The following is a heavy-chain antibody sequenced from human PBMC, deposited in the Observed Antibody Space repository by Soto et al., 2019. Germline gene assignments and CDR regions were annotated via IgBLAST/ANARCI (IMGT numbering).Heavy chain of an antibody. CDR1: GITFWSRA. Sequence: PCGSLRLSCVASGITFWSRAMSWVRQAPGEGLEWVSIITDTGGDTKYADSVRGRFTISRDNSKNTLYLQMSSLRVEDSAVYYCPRGSTDAYPGSRIFDFWGRGTLVTVSS. V-gene: IGHV3-23*01. D-gene: IGHD3-10*01. CDR2: ITDTGGDT. CDR3: PRGSTDAYPGSRIFDF. J-gene: IGHJ4*02.